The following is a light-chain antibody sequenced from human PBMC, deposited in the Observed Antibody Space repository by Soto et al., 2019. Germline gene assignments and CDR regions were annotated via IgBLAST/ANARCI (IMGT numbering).Light chain of an antibody. Sequence: ILMPQSPSSLSASVGDRVTISCRASQSITDCLNWYQQKPGEAPKILIFTASSLHTGVPSRFSGSGSGTDCNLTISSLQPEDFATYYCQQGYSTPRTFGQGTRLEIK. CDR2: TAS. V-gene: IGKV1-39*01. J-gene: IGKJ5*01. CDR1: QSITDC. CDR3: QQGYSTPRT.